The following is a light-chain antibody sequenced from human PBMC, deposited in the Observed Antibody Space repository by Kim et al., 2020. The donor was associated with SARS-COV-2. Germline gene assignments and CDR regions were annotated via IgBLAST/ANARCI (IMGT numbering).Light chain of an antibody. J-gene: IGLJ1*01. CDR3: QAWDSSTFYV. CDR2: QDS. V-gene: IGLV3-1*01. CDR1: KLGDKY. Sequence: VSPGQTASITCSGDKLGDKYACWYQQKPGQSPVLVVYQDSKRPSGIPERFSGSNSGNTATLTISGTQAMDEADYYCQAWDSSTFYVFGTGTKVTVL.